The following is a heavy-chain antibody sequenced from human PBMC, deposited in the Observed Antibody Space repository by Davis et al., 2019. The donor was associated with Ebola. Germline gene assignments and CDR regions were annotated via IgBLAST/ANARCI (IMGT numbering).Heavy chain of an antibody. CDR2: ISGSGGRT. J-gene: IGHJ4*02. D-gene: IGHD1-26*01. V-gene: IGHV3-23*01. CDR3: ATGVGATRLWFDY. CDR1: GFTFGNYD. Sequence: PGGSLRLSCAASGFTFGNYDMTWVRQAPGKGLEWVSVISGSGGRTYYADSVKGRFTISRDNSKNTVYLQMNSLRAEDTAIYYCATGVGATRLWFDYWGQGTLVTVSS.